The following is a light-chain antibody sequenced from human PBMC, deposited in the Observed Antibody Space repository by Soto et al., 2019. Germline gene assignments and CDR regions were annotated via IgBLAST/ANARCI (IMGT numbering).Light chain of an antibody. V-gene: IGKV3-20*01. Sequence: DILLTQSPGTLSTSPGERATLSCRASQRVVSSQLAWYQQKPGQAPRLLIYGASSRAAGIPDRFSGSGSGTDFTLTIRRLEPEDFAVYYRQHYNNSPGSFGQGTKLEIK. CDR3: QHYNNSPGS. J-gene: IGKJ2*03. CDR2: GAS. CDR1: QRVVSSQ.